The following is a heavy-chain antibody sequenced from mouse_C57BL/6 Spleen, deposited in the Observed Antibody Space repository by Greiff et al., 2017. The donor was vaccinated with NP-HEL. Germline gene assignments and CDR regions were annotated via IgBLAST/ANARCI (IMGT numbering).Heavy chain of an antibody. CDR3: ASHALITTVVAPFDY. Sequence: QVQLQQPGTELVKPGASVKLSCKASGYTFTSYWMHWVKQRPGQGLEWIGNINPSNGGTNYNEKFKSKATLTVDKSSSTAYMQLSSLTSEDSAVYYCASHALITTVVAPFDYWGQGTTLTVSS. D-gene: IGHD1-1*01. V-gene: IGHV1-53*01. CDR2: INPSNGGT. J-gene: IGHJ2*01. CDR1: GYTFTSYW.